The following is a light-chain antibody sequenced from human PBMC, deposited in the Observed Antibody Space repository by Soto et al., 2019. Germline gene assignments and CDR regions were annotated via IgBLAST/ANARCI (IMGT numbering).Light chain of an antibody. CDR3: QQRSNWPLT. Sequence: EIVLTQSPATLSLSPGERATLSCRASQSVSSLLAWYQQKSGQPPRLLVSDASKRATGVPARFSGSGSGTDFTLIISSLEAEDFAIYYCQQRSNWPLTFGAGTKVEIK. J-gene: IGKJ4*01. CDR1: QSVSSL. V-gene: IGKV3-11*01. CDR2: DAS.